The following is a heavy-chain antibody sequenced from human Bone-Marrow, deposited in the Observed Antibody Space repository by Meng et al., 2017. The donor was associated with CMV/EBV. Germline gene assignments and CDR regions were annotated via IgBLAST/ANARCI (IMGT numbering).Heavy chain of an antibody. CDR3: ATYSSSWYPFDY. CDR1: GYTFTGYY. J-gene: IGHJ4*02. CDR2: INPNSGGT. Sequence: ASVKVSCKASGYTFTGYYMHWVRQAPGQGLEWMGWINPNSGGTNYAQKFQGRVTMTRDTSISTAYMELSRLRSDDTAVYYCATYSSSWYPFDYWGQGTLVTVPS. D-gene: IGHD6-13*01. V-gene: IGHV1-2*02.